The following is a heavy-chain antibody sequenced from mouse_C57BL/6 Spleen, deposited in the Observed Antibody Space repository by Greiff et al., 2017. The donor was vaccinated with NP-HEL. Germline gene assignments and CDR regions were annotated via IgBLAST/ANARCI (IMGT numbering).Heavy chain of an antibody. CDR1: GYSITSGYY. J-gene: IGHJ1*03. CDR2: ISYDGSN. V-gene: IGHV3-6*01. CDR3: ARVTGGYERYWYFDV. D-gene: IGHD2-2*01. Sequence: EVQLQESGPGLVKPSQSLSLTCSVTGYSITSGYYWNWIRQFPGNKLEWMGYISYDGSNNYNPSLKNRISITRDTSKNQFFLKLNSVTTEDTATYYCARVTGGYERYWYFDVWGTGTTVTVSS.